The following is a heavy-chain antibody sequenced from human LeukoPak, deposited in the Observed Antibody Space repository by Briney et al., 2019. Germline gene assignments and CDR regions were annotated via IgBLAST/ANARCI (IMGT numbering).Heavy chain of an antibody. V-gene: IGHV4-59*01. Sequence: SETLSLTCTVSGGSTSSYYWSWIRQPPGKGLEWIGYIYYSGSTSYNPSPKSRVTISVDTSKKQFSLKLSSVTAADTAFYYCARYIVSYPHDAFDIWGQGTMVTVSS. D-gene: IGHD1-26*01. CDR2: IYYSGST. J-gene: IGHJ3*02. CDR1: GGSTSSYY. CDR3: ARYIVSYPHDAFDI.